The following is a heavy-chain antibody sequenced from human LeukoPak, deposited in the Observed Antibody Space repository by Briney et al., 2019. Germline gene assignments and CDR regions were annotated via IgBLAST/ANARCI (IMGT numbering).Heavy chain of an antibody. CDR1: GFTVSSNY. CDR2: IYSGGST. D-gene: IGHD6-6*01. V-gene: IGHV3-53*01. Sequence: GSLRLSCAASGFTVSSNYMSWVRQAPGKGLEWVSVIYSGGSTYYADSVKGRFTISRDNSKNTLYLQMNSLRAEDTAVYYCAKDLYSSSSWATYYYYYYMDVWGKGTTVTVSS. J-gene: IGHJ6*03. CDR3: AKDLYSSSSWATYYYYYYMDV.